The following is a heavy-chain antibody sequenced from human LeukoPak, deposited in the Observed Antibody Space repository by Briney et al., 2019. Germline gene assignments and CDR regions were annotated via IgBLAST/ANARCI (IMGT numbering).Heavy chain of an antibody. V-gene: IGHV1-2*02. CDR1: GGTFSSYA. CDR2: INPNSGGT. D-gene: IGHD6-13*01. Sequence: ASVNVSCKASGGTFSSYAISWVRQAPGQGLEWMGWINPNSGGTNYAQKFQGRVTMTRDTSISTAYMELSRLRSDDTAVYYCARDESSSWSKNWFDPWGQGTLVTVSS. J-gene: IGHJ5*02. CDR3: ARDESSSWSKNWFDP.